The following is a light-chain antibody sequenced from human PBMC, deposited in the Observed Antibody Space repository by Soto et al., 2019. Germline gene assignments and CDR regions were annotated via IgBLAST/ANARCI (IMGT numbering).Light chain of an antibody. CDR1: QSVSSY. CDR2: DAS. CDR3: QQRRDWPLT. Sequence: EIVLTQSPATLSLSPGERATLSCRASQSVSSYLAWYQQKPGQAPRLLISDASNRATGIPARFSGSGSGTDFTLTVSSLEPEDFAVYYCQQRRDWPLTFGGGTTVEI. V-gene: IGKV3-11*01. J-gene: IGKJ4*01.